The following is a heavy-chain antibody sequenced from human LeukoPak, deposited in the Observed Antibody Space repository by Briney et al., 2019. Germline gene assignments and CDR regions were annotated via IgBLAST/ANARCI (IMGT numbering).Heavy chain of an antibody. Sequence: ASVNVSCKASGYTFTSYAMNWVRQAPGQGLEWMGWINTNTGNPTYAQGFTGRFVFSLDTSVSTAYLQISSLKAEDTAVYYCARAIVGATVDAFDIWGQGTMVTVSS. CDR1: GYTFTSYA. V-gene: IGHV7-4-1*02. J-gene: IGHJ3*02. CDR2: INTNTGNP. CDR3: ARAIVGATVDAFDI. D-gene: IGHD1-26*01.